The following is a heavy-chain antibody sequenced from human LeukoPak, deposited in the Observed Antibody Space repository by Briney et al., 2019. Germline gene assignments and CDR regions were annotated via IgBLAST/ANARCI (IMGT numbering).Heavy chain of an antibody. Sequence: GGSLRLSCAASGFTFSSYAMSWVRQAPGKGLEWVSSISTSSNYIYYADSVKGRFTISRDNAKNSLYLQMNSLRAEDTAMYYCARDAGYCSGGSCFWDAFDIWGQGTMVTVSS. V-gene: IGHV3-21*01. CDR2: ISTSSNYI. D-gene: IGHD2-15*01. CDR3: ARDAGYCSGGSCFWDAFDI. J-gene: IGHJ3*02. CDR1: GFTFSSYA.